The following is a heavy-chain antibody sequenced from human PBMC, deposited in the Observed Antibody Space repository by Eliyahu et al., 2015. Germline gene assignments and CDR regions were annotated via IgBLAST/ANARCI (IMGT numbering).Heavy chain of an antibody. Sequence: QVQLVQSGAEVKKPGASVKVSCKTSGYTFTHYGIGWVRQAPGQGLEWMGWISANNGDTNYAQNFQGRVTMTTDASTTTAYMEVRGLRSDDTAIYYCARDGVSGWVFDYWGQGTLVTVSS. CDR3: ARDGVSGWVFDY. CDR1: GYTFTHYG. J-gene: IGHJ4*02. CDR2: ISANNGDT. D-gene: IGHD6-19*01. V-gene: IGHV1-18*01.